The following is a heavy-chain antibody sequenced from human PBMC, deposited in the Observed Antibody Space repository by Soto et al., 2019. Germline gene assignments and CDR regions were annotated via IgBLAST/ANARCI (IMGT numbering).Heavy chain of an antibody. D-gene: IGHD6-19*01. CDR2: IYYSGST. CDR3: ARGSGWSGKNWFDP. Sequence: QVQLQEPGPGLVKPSATLSLTCTVSGGSINSFFWSWIRQPPGKGLEWIAYIYYSGSTSYNPSLKSRVTISVDTSKNHFSLKLSSVTAADTAVYYCARGSGWSGKNWFDPWGQGTLVTVSS. J-gene: IGHJ5*01. CDR1: GGSINSFF. V-gene: IGHV4-59*08.